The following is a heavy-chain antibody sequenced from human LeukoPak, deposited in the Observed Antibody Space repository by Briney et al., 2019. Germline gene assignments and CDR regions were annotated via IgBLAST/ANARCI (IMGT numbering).Heavy chain of an antibody. CDR1: GYSFNNYW. V-gene: IGHV5-51*01. D-gene: IGHD3-10*01. Sequence: GESLEISCEGSGYSFNNYWIAWVPQMPGKGLEWMGIIYPGDSDTTYSPSFQGQVTISADKSISTAYLQWNSLKASDTAMYFCARRRSSTLIDYWGQGSLVSVSS. J-gene: IGHJ4*01. CDR3: ARRRSSTLIDY. CDR2: IYPGDSDT.